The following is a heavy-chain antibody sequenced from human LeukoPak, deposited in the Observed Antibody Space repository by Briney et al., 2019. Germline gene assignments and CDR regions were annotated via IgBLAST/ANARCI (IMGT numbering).Heavy chain of an antibody. CDR3: ARLYCSSTSCYFDY. Sequence: SETLSLTCTVSGGSISSGGYYWSWIRQHPGKGLEWIGYIYYSGSTNYNPSLKRRVTISLDTSKRQFSLNLSSVTAADTAVYYCARLYCSSTSCYFDYWGQGTLVTVSS. J-gene: IGHJ4*02. V-gene: IGHV4-61*08. D-gene: IGHD2-2*01. CDR2: IYYSGST. CDR1: GGSISSGGYY.